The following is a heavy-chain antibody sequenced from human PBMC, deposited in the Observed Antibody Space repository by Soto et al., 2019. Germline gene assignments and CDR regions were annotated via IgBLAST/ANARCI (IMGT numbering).Heavy chain of an antibody. CDR1: GYTFTGYY. CDR3: ARDRPYCPNPPGYYSGMDV. V-gene: IGHV1-2*04. CDR2: INPNSGGT. J-gene: IGHJ6*02. Sequence: AAVKVSCKASGYTFTGYYMHWVRQAPGQGLEWMGWINPNSGGTNYAQKFQGWVTMSRVSSISTVEMELSRMRSAEAAVYYCARDRPYCPNPPGYYSGMDVWGQGSTVT. D-gene: IGHD3-22*01.